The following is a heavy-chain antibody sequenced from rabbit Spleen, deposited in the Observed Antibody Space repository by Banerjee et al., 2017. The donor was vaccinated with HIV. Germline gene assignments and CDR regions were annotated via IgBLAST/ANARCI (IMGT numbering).Heavy chain of an antibody. CDR2: IDPVFGIT. CDR1: GFTLSSYY. Sequence: QSLEESGGGLVQPGGSLKLSCKASGFTLSSYYMNWVRQAPGKGLEWIGYIDPVFGITYYANWVNGRFSISRENAQNTVFLQMTSLTAADTATYFCARVSETSGWGEDLWGPGTLVTVS. D-gene: IGHD4-1*01. J-gene: IGHJ6*01. V-gene: IGHV1S7*01. CDR3: ARVSETSGWGEDL.